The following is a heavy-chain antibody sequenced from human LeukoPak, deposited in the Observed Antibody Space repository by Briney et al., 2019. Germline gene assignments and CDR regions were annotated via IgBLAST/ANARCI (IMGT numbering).Heavy chain of an antibody. D-gene: IGHD4-23*01. CDR2: IHISGST. J-gene: IGHJ4*02. Sequence: SETLSLTCTVSGGSISSDYWTWIRKPAGKGLEWIGRIHISGSTNYNPSLKSRVTISVDTSKNQFSLRVSSVTAADTAVYYCAKTPYGGNFFPRRPQTNEDYWGQGTLVTVSS. CDR3: AKTPYGGNFFPRRPQTNEDY. CDR1: GGSISSDY. V-gene: IGHV4-4*07.